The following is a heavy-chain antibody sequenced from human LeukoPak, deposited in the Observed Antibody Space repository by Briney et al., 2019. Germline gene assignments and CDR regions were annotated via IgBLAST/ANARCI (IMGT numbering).Heavy chain of an antibody. CDR2: IYYSGST. Sequence: KSSETLSLTCTVSGGSISSYYWSWIRQPPGKGLEWIGYIYYSGSTNYNPSPKSRVTISVDTSKNQFSLKLSSVTAADTAVYYCARESQEYFDYWGQGTLVTVSS. CDR1: GGSISSYY. CDR3: ARESQEYFDY. V-gene: IGHV4-59*01. J-gene: IGHJ4*02.